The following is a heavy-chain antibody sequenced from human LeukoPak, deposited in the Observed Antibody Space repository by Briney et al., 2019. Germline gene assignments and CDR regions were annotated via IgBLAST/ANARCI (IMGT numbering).Heavy chain of an antibody. V-gene: IGHV4-4*07. J-gene: IGHJ5*02. CDR2: IYTSGST. CDR1: GGSISSYY. Sequence: SETLSLTCTVSGGSISSYYWSWIRQPAGKGLEWIGRIYTSGSTNYNPSLKSRVTISVDTSKNQFSLKLSSVTAADTAVYYCAVGSFLSTPSGNWFDPWGQGTLVTVSS. CDR3: AVGSFLSTPSGNWFDP. D-gene: IGHD3-10*01.